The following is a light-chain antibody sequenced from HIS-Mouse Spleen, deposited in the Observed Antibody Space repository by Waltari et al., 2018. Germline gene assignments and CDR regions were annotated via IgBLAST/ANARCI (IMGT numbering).Light chain of an antibody. CDR2: WAS. CDR3: QQYYSTPYT. CDR1: KSVLYSSNHKNY. Sequence: DIVMTQSPDSLAVSLGERATINCKSSKSVLYSSNHKNYLAWYQQKPGQPPKLLIYWASTRESGVPDRFSGSGSGTDFTLTISSLQAEDVAVYYCQQYYSTPYTFGQGTKLEIK. V-gene: IGKV4-1*01. J-gene: IGKJ2*01.